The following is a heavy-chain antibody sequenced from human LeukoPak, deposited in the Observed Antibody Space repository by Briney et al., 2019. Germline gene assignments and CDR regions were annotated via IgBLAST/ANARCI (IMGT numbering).Heavy chain of an antibody. CDR1: GGSFSGYY. Sequence: PSETLSLTCAVYGGSFSGYYWSWIRQPPGNGLEWSGEINHSASTNYNPSLKSRATISVDTSKNPFSLKLSSVTAADTAVYYCGMIPGVTGTGYYYYYMDVWGKGTTVTVSS. CDR3: GMIPGVTGTGYYYYYMDV. V-gene: IGHV4-34*01. J-gene: IGHJ6*03. CDR2: INHSAST. D-gene: IGHD1/OR15-1a*01.